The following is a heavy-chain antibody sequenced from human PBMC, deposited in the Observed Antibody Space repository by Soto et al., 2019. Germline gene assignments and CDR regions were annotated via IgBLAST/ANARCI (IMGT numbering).Heavy chain of an antibody. CDR2: IYYSGST. CDR3: ASCDHYDYYYGMAV. Sequence: PSETLSLTCTVSGGSVSSGSYYWSWIRQPPGKGLEWIGYIYYSGSTNYNPSLKSRVTISVDTSKNQFSLKLSSVTAADTAVYYCASCDHYDYYYGMAVWGQGTTVTVSS. CDR1: GGSVSSGSYY. V-gene: IGHV4-61*01. J-gene: IGHJ6*02.